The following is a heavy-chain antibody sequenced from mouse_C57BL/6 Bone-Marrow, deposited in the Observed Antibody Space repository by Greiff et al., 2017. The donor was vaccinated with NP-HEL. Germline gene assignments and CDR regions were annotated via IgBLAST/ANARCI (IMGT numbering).Heavy chain of an antibody. J-gene: IGHJ2*01. CDR3: AYGYYFDY. D-gene: IGHD2-10*02. CDR2: IHPNSGST. V-gene: IGHV1-64*01. CDR1: GYTFTSYW. Sequence: QVQLQQSGAELVKPGASVKLSCKASGYTFTSYWMHWVKQRPGQGLEWIGMIHPNSGSTNYNEKFKSKATLTVDKSSSPAYMQLSSLTSEDSAVYYCAYGYYFDYWVQGTTLTVSS.